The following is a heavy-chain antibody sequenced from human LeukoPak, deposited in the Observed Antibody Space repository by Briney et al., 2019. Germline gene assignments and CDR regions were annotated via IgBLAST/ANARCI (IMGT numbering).Heavy chain of an antibody. CDR1: GFTFSSYW. D-gene: IGHD4-17*01. CDR3: ARGKDYGDSPFDY. J-gene: IGHJ4*02. V-gene: IGHV3-74*01. Sequence: GGSLRLSCGASGFTFSSYWMHWVRQAPGKGLVWISRINSDGSTTSYADSVKGRFTISRDNAKNTLYLQMNSLRAGDTAVYYCARGKDYGDSPFDYWGQGTLVTVSS. CDR2: INSDGSTT.